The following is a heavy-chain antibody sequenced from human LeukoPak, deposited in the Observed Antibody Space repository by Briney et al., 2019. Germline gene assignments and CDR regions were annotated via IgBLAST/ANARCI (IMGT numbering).Heavy chain of an antibody. CDR2: ISGNGADT. J-gene: IGHJ4*02. Sequence: GGSLRLSCAASGFIFGTYTLNWVRQAPGKGLEYVSAISGNGADTYYANSLRGRFRISRDNAKNTMFLQMDSLRIDDTAVYYCAREFPGYSFGSFVSWGQGTLVSVSS. CDR3: AREFPGYSFGSFVS. V-gene: IGHV3-64*01. D-gene: IGHD5-18*01. CDR1: GFIFGTYT.